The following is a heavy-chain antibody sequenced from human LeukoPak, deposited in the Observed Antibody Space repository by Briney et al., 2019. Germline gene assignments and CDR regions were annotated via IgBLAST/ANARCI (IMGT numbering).Heavy chain of an antibody. Sequence: GASVKVSCKASGXXXTXSAVQWVRXXRXQXXXXXXXIVVGSGNTNYAQKFQERVTINRDMSTSTAYMELSNLRSEDTAVYYCATDDVTTGTKTALGYWGQGTLVTVSS. CDR3: ATDDVTTGTKTALGY. D-gene: IGHD1-1*01. V-gene: IGHV1-58*01. CDR2: IVVGSGNT. CDR1: GXXXTXSA. J-gene: IGHJ4*02.